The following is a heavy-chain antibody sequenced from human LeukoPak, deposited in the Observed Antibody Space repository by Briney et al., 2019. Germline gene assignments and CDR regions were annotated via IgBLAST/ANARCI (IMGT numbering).Heavy chain of an antibody. D-gene: IGHD3-16*01. J-gene: IGHJ5*02. CDR3: ARGSQGGNWFDP. Sequence: PSETLSLTCAVYGGSFSGYYWSWIRQPPGKGLEWIGEINHSGSTNYNPSLKSRVTISVDTSKNQFSLKLSSVTAADTAVYYCARGSQGGNWFDPWGQGTLVTVSS. CDR1: GGSFSGYY. V-gene: IGHV4-34*01. CDR2: INHSGST.